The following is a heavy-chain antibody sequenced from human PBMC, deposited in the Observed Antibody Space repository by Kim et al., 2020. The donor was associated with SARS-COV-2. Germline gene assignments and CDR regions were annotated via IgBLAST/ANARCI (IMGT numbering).Heavy chain of an antibody. V-gene: IGHV3-30*01. Sequence: GSNKFYADSVKGRFTISRDNSKNTLYLQMNSLRAEDTAVYYCARSIHTAYYFDYWGQGTLVTVSS. D-gene: IGHD6-6*01. CDR3: ARSIHTAYYFDY. CDR2: GSNK. J-gene: IGHJ4*02.